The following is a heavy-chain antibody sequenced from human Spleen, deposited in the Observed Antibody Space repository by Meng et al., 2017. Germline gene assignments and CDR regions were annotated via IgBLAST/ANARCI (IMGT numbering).Heavy chain of an antibody. CDR1: GFSVSTRGVG. CDR2: IYWDDDK. Sequence: QITLKESGPTLVKTTQTLTLTCTFSGFSVSTRGVGVGWIRQPPGKALEWLALIYWDDDKRYSPSLKGRLTITRDTSKNQVVLTMTNMDPVDTATYYCAHSPYASGVRRDFDYWGQGTLVTVSS. J-gene: IGHJ4*01. D-gene: IGHD3-10*01. CDR3: AHSPYASGVRRDFDY. V-gene: IGHV2-5*02.